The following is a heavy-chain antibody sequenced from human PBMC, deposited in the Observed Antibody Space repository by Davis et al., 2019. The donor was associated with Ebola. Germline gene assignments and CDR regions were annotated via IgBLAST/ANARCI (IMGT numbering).Heavy chain of an antibody. CDR3: AKDRIAARHYYYYMDV. Sequence: PGGSLRLSCAASGFTFSSYGMHWVRQAPGKGLEWVAFIRYDGSNKYYADSVKGRFTISRDNSKNTLYLQMNSLRAEDTAVYYCAKDRIAARHYYYYMDVWGKGTTVTVSS. J-gene: IGHJ6*03. D-gene: IGHD6-6*01. CDR2: IRYDGSNK. CDR1: GFTFSSYG. V-gene: IGHV3-30*02.